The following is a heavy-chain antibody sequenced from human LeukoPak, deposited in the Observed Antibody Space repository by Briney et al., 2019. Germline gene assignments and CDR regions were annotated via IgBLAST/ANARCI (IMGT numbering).Heavy chain of an antibody. J-gene: IGHJ4*02. CDR1: GFTFSSYS. D-gene: IGHD6-13*01. Sequence: PGGSLRLSCAASGFTFSSYSMNWVRQAPGKGLVWVSRINSDGSTTNYADSVKGRFTISRDNAKNTLFLQMNSLRAEDTAVYYCARDYGGSWYGSYFDYWGQGTLVTVSS. CDR2: INSDGSTT. V-gene: IGHV3-74*01. CDR3: ARDYGGSWYGSYFDY.